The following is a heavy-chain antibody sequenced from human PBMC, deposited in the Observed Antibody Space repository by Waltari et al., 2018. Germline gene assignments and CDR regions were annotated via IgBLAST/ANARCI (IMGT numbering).Heavy chain of an antibody. V-gene: IGHV4-31*03. CDR1: GGSISSGGYY. J-gene: IGHJ5*02. CDR2: IYYSGST. CDR3: ARGTYCSSTSCSKFDP. Sequence: QVQLQESGPGLVKPSQTLSLTCPVPGGSISSGGYYWSWIRQHPGKGLEWIGYIYYSGSTYYNPSLKSRVTISVDTSKNQFSRKLSSVTAADTAVYYCARGTYCSSTSCSKFDPWGQGTLVTVSS. D-gene: IGHD2-2*01.